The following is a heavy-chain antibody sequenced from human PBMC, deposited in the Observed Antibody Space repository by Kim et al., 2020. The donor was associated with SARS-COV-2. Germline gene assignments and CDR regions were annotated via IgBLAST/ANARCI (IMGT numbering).Heavy chain of an antibody. D-gene: IGHD6-13*01. J-gene: IGHJ4*02. V-gene: IGHV4-61*02. Sequence: SVTLSLTCTVSGGSISSGSYYWSWIRQPAGKGLEWIGRIYTSGSTNYNPSLKSRVTISVDTSKNQFSLKLSSVTAADTAVYYCARGPAGYSSSWVFDYWGQGTLVTVSS. CDR3: ARGPAGYSSSWVFDY. CDR2: IYTSGST. CDR1: GGSISSGSYY.